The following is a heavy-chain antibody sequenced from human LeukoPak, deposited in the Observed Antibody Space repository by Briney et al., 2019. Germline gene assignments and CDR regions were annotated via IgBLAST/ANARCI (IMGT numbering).Heavy chain of an antibody. CDR2: IHYSGIT. CDR1: GGSITSSSGY. Sequence: SETLSLTCSVSGGSITSSSGYWGWIRQPPEKGLEWIATIHYSGITYYNPSLKSRVTMSVDTPKNQFSLRLSSVTAADTAVYYCARTNYGEKGGAVDLWGQGTLVTVSS. V-gene: IGHV4-39*07. CDR3: ARTNYGEKGGAVDL. J-gene: IGHJ5*02. D-gene: IGHD4-17*01.